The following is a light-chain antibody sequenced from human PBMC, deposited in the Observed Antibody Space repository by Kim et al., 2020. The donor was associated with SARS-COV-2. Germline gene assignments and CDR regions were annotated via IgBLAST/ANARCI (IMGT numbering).Light chain of an antibody. CDR1: QYGKGSY. CDR3: QQYGASPFT. J-gene: IGKJ2*01. CDR2: GAS. V-gene: IGKV3-20*01. Sequence: LQQGDRAPLACRASQYGKGSYLAWYQQQPGQAPRLLIYGASTRATGIPHRFSGSVSGTDFTLTISRLEPEDFAVYHCQQYGASPFTFGQGTKLEI.